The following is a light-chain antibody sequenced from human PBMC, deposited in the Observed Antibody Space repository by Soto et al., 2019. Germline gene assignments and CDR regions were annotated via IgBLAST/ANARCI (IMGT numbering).Light chain of an antibody. CDR1: SSDVGGYNY. CDR2: DVS. CDR3: RSYTSSNTLYV. J-gene: IGLJ1*01. V-gene: IGLV2-14*01. Sequence: QSVVTQTPYLSGSPVHSITTSSTGTSSDVGGYNYVSWYQQHPGKAPKLMIYDVSNRPAGVSNCFSGSKSGNTASLTISGLQAEDEADYYYRSYTSSNTLYVFGTRTKVTVL.